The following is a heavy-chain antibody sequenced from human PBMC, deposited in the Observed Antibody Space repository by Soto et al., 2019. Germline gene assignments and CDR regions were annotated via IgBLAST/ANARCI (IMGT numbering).Heavy chain of an antibody. Sequence: EVQLVESGGGLVKPGGSLRLSCAASGFTFSSYSMNWVRQAPGKGLEWVSSISSSSSYIYYADSVKGRFTIPRDNAKNSLYLQMNSLRAEDTAVYYCARGQGYDFWSGTANYYYGMDVWGQGTTVTVSS. V-gene: IGHV3-21*01. CDR3: ARGQGYDFWSGTANYYYGMDV. CDR2: ISSSSSYI. J-gene: IGHJ6*02. CDR1: GFTFSSYS. D-gene: IGHD3-3*01.